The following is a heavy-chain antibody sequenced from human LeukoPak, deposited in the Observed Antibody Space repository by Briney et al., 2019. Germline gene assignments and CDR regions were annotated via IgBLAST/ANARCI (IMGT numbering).Heavy chain of an antibody. Sequence: PSETLSLTCTVSGGSISSYYWNWIRQSPSRGLEWLGRTYYRSKWYNDYAVSVKSRITINPDTSKNQFSLQLNSVTPEDTAVYYCARDRSPSPYYFDYWGQGTLVTVSS. V-gene: IGHV6-1*01. CDR2: TYYRSKWYN. CDR1: GGSISSYY. J-gene: IGHJ4*02. D-gene: IGHD3-10*01. CDR3: ARDRSPSPYYFDY.